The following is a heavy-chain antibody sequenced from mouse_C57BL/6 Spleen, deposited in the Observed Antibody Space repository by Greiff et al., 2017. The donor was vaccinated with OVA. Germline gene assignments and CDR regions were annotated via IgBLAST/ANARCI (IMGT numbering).Heavy chain of an antibody. CDR3: ARLTPYYGSSYGYFDV. Sequence: EVQGVESGGGLVKPGGSLKLSCAASGFTFSDYGMHWVRQAPEKGLEWVAYISSGSSTIYYADTVKGRFTISRDNAKNTLFLQMTSLRSEDTAMYYCARLTPYYGSSYGYFDVWGTGTTVTVSS. J-gene: IGHJ1*03. CDR1: GFTFSDYG. CDR2: ISSGSSTI. D-gene: IGHD1-1*01. V-gene: IGHV5-17*01.